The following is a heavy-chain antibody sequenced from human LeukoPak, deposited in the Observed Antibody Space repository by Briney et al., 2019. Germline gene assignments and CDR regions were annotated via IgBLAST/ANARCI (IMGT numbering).Heavy chain of an antibody. CDR2: ISSSSSYI. CDR3: ARAGHSWLHDAFDI. J-gene: IGHJ3*02. CDR1: GFTFSSYS. Sequence: PGGSLRLSCAASGFTFSSYSMNWVRQAPGKGLEWVSSISSSSSYIYYADSVKGRFTISRDNAKNSLYLQMNSLRAEDTAVYYCARAGHSWLHDAFDIWDQGTMVTVSS. D-gene: IGHD5-24*01. V-gene: IGHV3-21*01.